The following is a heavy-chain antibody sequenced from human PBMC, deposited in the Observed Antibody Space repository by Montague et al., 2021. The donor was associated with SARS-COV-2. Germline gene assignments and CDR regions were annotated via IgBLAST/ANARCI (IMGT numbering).Heavy chain of an antibody. D-gene: IGHD5-18*01. J-gene: IGHJ3*02. CDR2: VYYSGST. V-gene: IGHV4-31*03. CDR3: AREGGRIQLWLRGDDAFNI. Sequence: TLSLTCTVSGGSISDGGYSWTWISQHPGKGLEWIGYVYYSGSTFYNPSLKSRITISVDTSKNQFSLKLSSVTAPDTAVYYCAREGGRIQLWLRGDDAFNIWGQGTLVTVSS. CDR1: GGSISDGGYS.